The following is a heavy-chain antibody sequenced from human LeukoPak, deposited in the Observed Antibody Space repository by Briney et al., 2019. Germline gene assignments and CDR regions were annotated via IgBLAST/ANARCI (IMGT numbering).Heavy chain of an antibody. Sequence: ASVKVSCKASGYTFTGYYMHWVRQAPGQGLEWMGWINPNSGGTNYAQKFQGRVTMTRDTSISTAYMELSRLRPDDTAVYYCARGCSGGSCSGAGMDVWGKGTTVTVSS. CDR1: GYTFTGYY. J-gene: IGHJ6*03. V-gene: IGHV1-2*02. D-gene: IGHD2-15*01. CDR3: ARGCSGGSCSGAGMDV. CDR2: INPNSGGT.